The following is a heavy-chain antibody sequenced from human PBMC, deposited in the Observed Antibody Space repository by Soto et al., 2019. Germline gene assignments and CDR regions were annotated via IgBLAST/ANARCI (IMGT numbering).Heavy chain of an antibody. D-gene: IGHD4-4*01. J-gene: IGHJ6*02. CDR3: AKDWRYSNYGGYAVDV. CDR1: GYTFTNYF. V-gene: IGHV1-46*01. Sequence: ASVKVSCKASGYTFTNYFMHWVRQAPGQGLEWMGKANPRGGSTTYAQKFQGRVTMTRDTSTSTVYMELSSLRSDDAAIYYCAKDWRYSNYGGYAVDVWGRGTTVTVSS. CDR2: ANPRGGST.